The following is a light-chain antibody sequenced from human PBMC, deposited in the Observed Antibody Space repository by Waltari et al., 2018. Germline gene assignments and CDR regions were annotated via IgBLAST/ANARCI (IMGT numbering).Light chain of an antibody. J-gene: IGKJ1*01. CDR3: QQYNSYSWT. Sequence: DIQMTQSPSTLSASVGDRVTITCRASQSISNWLAWYQQKPGKAPKVLIYKASSLESGVPSRFSGSGSGTEFTLTISSLQPADFATYYCQQYNSYSWTFGQATTVEIK. V-gene: IGKV1-5*03. CDR2: KAS. CDR1: QSISNW.